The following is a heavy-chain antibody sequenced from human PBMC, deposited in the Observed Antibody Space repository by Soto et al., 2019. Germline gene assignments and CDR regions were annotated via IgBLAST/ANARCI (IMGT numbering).Heavy chain of an antibody. CDR1: GGSISDGYY. D-gene: IGHD3-22*01. V-gene: IGHV4-31*03. Sequence: QVQLQESGPGLVKPSQTLSLTCTVSGGSISDGYYWSWIRQHPGKGLEWIGSISDSGSTSYNPSLKSRLTISVDTSNNQFSLNLSSVTAADTAVYYCAGRDRSGYSYWLDTWGQGTLVTVSS. J-gene: IGHJ5*02. CDR3: AGRDRSGYSYWLDT. CDR2: ISDSGST.